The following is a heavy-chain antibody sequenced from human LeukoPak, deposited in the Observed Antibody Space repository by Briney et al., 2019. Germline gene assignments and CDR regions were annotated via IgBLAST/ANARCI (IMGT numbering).Heavy chain of an antibody. CDR2: IYYSGST. Sequence: SETLSLTCTVSGGSISSSSYYWGWIRQPPGKGLEWIGSIYYSGSTYYNPSLKSRVTISVDTSKNQFSLKLSFVSAADTAVYYCATYSSSLGCLDSWGQGTLVTVSS. CDR1: GGSISSSSYY. D-gene: IGHD6-13*01. J-gene: IGHJ5*01. CDR3: ATYSSSLGCLDS. V-gene: IGHV4-39*01.